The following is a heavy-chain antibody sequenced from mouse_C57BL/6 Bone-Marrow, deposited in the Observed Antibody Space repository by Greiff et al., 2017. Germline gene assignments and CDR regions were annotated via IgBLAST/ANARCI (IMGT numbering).Heavy chain of an antibody. CDR1: GYTFTSYW. V-gene: IGHV1-69*01. CDR2: IEPSDSYT. Sequence: QVQLKQPGAELVMPGASVKLSCKASGYTFTSYWMHWVKQRPGQGLEWIGEIEPSDSYTNYNQKFKGKSTLTVDKSSSTAYMQLSSLTSEDSAVYYCAKPRDYYVYAMDYWGQGTSVTVSS. J-gene: IGHJ4*01. D-gene: IGHD1-1*01. CDR3: AKPRDYYVYAMDY.